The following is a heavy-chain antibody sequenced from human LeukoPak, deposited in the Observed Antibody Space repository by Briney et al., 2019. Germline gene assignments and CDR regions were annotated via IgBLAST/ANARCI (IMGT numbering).Heavy chain of an antibody. J-gene: IGHJ4*02. V-gene: IGHV4-59*01. Sequence: SETLSLTCTVSGGSISSYYWSWIRQPPGKGLEWIGYIYYSGSTNYNPSLKSRVSISVDTSKNQFSLKLSSVTAADTAVYYCARLNWNYVAFDYWGQGTLVTVSS. CDR2: IYYSGST. CDR3: ARLNWNYVAFDY. D-gene: IGHD1-7*01. CDR1: GGSISSYY.